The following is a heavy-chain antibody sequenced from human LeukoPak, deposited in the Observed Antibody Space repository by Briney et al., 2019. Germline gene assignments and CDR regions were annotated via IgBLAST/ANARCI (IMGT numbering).Heavy chain of an antibody. CDR1: GYSFTYYY. D-gene: IGHD2-21*01. CDR2: INLNNGDI. CDR3: ARADRLHGGPYLIGP. Sequence: ASVKVSCKASGYSFTYYYMHWVRQATAQGLEWVGWINLNNGDIKSAQKFQGRVTMTRDTSITTVYIEVSWLTSDNTAIYYCARADRLHGGPYLIGPWGQGTLVRVSS. V-gene: IGHV1-2*02. J-gene: IGHJ5*02.